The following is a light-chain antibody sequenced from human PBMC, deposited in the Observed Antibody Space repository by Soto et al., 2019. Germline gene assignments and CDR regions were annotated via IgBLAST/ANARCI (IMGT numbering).Light chain of an antibody. Sequence: EIVSTQSPGTLSLSPGERATLSCRASQSITSNFLAWYQQKPGQAPRLLIYGASTRAAGVPDRFSGSGSGTDFTLTITRLEPEDFAVYYCQQYGRSPLMYTFGQGTKLVVK. V-gene: IGKV3-20*01. J-gene: IGKJ2*01. CDR2: GAS. CDR1: QSITSNF. CDR3: QQYGRSPLMYT.